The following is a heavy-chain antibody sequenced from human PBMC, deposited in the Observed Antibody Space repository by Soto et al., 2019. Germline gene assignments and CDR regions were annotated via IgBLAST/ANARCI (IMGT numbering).Heavy chain of an antibody. J-gene: IGHJ6*02. CDR1: GYSFTSYW. CDR2: IYPGDSDT. CDR3: ARQTVRGVSLSGHYGMDV. Sequence: GESLKISCKGSGYSFTSYWIGWVRQMPGKGLEWMGIIYPGDSDTRYSPSFQGQVTISADKSISTAYLQWSSLKASDTAMYYCARQTVRGVSLSGHYGMDVWGQGTTVTVSS. V-gene: IGHV5-51*01. D-gene: IGHD3-10*01.